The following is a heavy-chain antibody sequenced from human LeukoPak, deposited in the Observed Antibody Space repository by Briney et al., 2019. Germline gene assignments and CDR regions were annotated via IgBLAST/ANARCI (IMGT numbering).Heavy chain of an antibody. CDR3: ASPTPFYDIGGYAAFDI. J-gene: IGHJ3*02. Sequence: GGSLRLSCAASGFTFSSYAMSWVRQAPGKGLEWVSAISGSGGSTYYADSVKGRFAISRDNSKNTLYLQMTSLRAEDTAVYYCASPTPFYDIGGYAAFDIWGQGTMVTVSS. D-gene: IGHD3-9*01. CDR2: ISGSGGST. V-gene: IGHV3-23*01. CDR1: GFTFSSYA.